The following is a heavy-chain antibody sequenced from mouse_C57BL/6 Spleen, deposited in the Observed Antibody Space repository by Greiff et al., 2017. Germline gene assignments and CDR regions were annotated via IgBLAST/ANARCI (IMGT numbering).Heavy chain of an antibody. Sequence: QVQLQQPGAELVKPGASVKLSCKASGYTFTSYWMPWVKQRPGRGLEWIGRIDPNSGGTKYNEKFKSKATLTVDKPSSTAYMQLSSLTSADSAVYYYARSSGYDVDYALGYWGQGTSVTVSS. CDR2: IDPNSGGT. CDR1: GYTFTSYW. J-gene: IGHJ4*01. V-gene: IGHV1-72*01. D-gene: IGHD2-2*01. CDR3: ARSSGYDVDYALGY.